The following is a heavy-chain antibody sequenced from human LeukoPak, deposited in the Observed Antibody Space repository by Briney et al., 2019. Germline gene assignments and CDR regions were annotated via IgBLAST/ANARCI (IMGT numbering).Heavy chain of an antibody. J-gene: IGHJ4*02. CDR3: ARDLTFDY. Sequence: GLEWIGYIHYSGETNYNPSLSSRVTIAMDTSKNQFSLNLRSVTAADTAVYYCARDLTFDYWGQGALVTVSS. V-gene: IGHV4-59*12. CDR2: IHYSGET.